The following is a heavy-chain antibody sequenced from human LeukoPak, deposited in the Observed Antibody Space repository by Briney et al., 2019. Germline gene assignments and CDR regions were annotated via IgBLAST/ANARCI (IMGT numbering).Heavy chain of an antibody. V-gene: IGHV3-23*01. CDR3: ARGGQNFDFWRFDY. J-gene: IGHJ4*02. CDR2: ISGSGGST. CDR1: GFTFNDHA. D-gene: IGHD3-3*01. Sequence: GGSLRLSCAGSGFTFNDHAMSWVRQAPGKGLEWVSSISGSGGSTYYADYVKGRSTISRDNSKKVVYFEMNSLGGEDTAVYFCARGGQNFDFWRFDYWGQGTLAVVSS.